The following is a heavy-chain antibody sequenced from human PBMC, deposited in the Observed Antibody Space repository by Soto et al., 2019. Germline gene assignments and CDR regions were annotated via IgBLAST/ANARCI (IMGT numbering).Heavy chain of an antibody. Sequence: QVQLQESGPGLVKPSQTLSLTCTVSVASISSGGYYWSWIRQHPGEGLEWIGYIYYSGSTSYNPYLKSRVKHSGDTSKTHHSLQLSSVTDADTAVYYCERESNYDTSRYPPWFAPWGQGTLVTVSS. J-gene: IGHJ5*02. V-gene: IGHV4-31*03. CDR1: VASISSGGYY. CDR2: IYYSGST. CDR3: ERESNYDTSRYPPWFAP. D-gene: IGHD3-22*01.